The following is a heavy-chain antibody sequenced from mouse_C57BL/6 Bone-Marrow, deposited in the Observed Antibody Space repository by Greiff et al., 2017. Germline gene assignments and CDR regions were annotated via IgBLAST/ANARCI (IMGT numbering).Heavy chain of an antibody. CDR2: IGWDDDK. CDR3: ARIGSSTTVAPWYVDV. V-gene: IGHV8-8*01. D-gene: IGHD1-1*01. CDR1: GFSLSTFGMG. J-gene: IGHJ1*03. Sequence: QVTLNESGPGILQPSQTLSLTCSFSGFSLSTFGMGVGWIRQPSGKGLEWLAHIGWDDDKYYNQALKSRLTIDKNTSKNQVFLKIANVDTADTATYYCARIGSSTTVAPWYVDVWGTGTTVTVSA.